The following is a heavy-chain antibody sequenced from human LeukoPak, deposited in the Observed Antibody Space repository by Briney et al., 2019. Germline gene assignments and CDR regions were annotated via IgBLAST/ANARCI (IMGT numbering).Heavy chain of an antibody. CDR2: IYHSGST. V-gene: IGHV4-30-2*01. CDR1: GGSISSGGYS. Sequence: SQTLSLTCAVSGGSISSGGYSWSWIRQPPGKGLEWIGYIYHSGSTYYNPSLKSRVTISVDRSKNQFSLKLSSVTAADTAVYYCARIPRVLLWFGELSYGMDVWGKGITVTVSS. CDR3: ARIPRVLLWFGELSYGMDV. D-gene: IGHD3-10*01. J-gene: IGHJ6*04.